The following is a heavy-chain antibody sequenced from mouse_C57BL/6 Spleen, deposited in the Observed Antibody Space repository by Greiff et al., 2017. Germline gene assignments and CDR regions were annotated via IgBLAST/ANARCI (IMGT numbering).Heavy chain of an antibody. Sequence: EVKVVESGGGLVKPGGSLKLSCAASGFTFSSYAMSWVRQTPEKRLEWVATISDGGSYTSYPDNVKGRFTISRDNAKNNLYLQMSHLKSEDTAMYYCARVGDGYSYYFDYWGQGTTLTVSS. D-gene: IGHD2-3*01. V-gene: IGHV5-4*03. CDR2: ISDGGSYT. CDR1: GFTFSSYA. J-gene: IGHJ2*01. CDR3: ARVGDGYSYYFDY.